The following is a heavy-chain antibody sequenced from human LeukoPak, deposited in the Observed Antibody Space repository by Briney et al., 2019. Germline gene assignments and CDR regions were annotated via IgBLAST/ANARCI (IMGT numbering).Heavy chain of an antibody. CDR2: ISFGGAET. CDR3: AKDWYSSRWCNWFDP. D-gene: IGHD6-13*01. Sequence: PGRSLGLSCAASGFTLSDYGMHWVRQAPGKGLEWVAMISFGGAETYYGDSVKGRFSISRDSSKNTVYLQMNSLRAEDTAVYFCAKDWYSSRWCNWFDPWGQGTLVTVSS. J-gene: IGHJ5*02. V-gene: IGHV3-30*18. CDR1: GFTLSDYG.